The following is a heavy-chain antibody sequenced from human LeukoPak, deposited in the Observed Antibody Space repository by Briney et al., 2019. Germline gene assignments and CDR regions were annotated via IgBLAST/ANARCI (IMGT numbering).Heavy chain of an antibody. CDR3: ARALYCSSTSCRDY. CDR2: IIPILGTA. D-gene: IGHD2-2*01. CDR1: GGTFSSYA. J-gene: IGHJ4*02. V-gene: IGHV1-69*13. Sequence: SVKVSCKASGGTFSSYAISWVRQAPGQGLEWMGGIIPILGTANYAQKCQGRVTITADESTSTAYMELSSLRSEDTAVYYCARALYCSSTSCRDYWGQGTLVTVSS.